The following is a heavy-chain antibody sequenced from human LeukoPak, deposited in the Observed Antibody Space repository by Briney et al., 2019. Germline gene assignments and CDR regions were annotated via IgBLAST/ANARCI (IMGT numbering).Heavy chain of an antibody. Sequence: YPGGSLRLSCAASGFTFSNYAMSWVRQAPGKGLEWVSAVSGIGDKPYYADSVKGRFTISRDNSKNTLYMQMNSLRAEDTAAYYCAKDHYGGNPRTNYYYYMDVWAKGPRSPSP. CDR3: AKDHYGGNPRTNYYYYMDV. V-gene: IGHV3-23*01. D-gene: IGHD4/OR15-4a*01. J-gene: IGHJ6*03. CDR2: VSGIGDKP. CDR1: GFTFSNYA.